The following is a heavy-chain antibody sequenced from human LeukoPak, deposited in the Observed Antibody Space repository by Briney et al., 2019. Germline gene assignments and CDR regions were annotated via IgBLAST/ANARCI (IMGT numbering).Heavy chain of an antibody. J-gene: IGHJ4*02. D-gene: IGHD1-26*01. CDR1: GGTFSSYA. Sequence: SVKVSCKASGGTFSSYAISWVRQAPGQGLEWMGGIIPIFGTANYAQKFQGRVTITTDESTSTAYMELSSLRSEDTAVYYCARSGGVGASLHYFDYWGQGTLVTVSS. CDR2: IIPIFGTA. V-gene: IGHV1-69*05. CDR3: ARSGGVGASLHYFDY.